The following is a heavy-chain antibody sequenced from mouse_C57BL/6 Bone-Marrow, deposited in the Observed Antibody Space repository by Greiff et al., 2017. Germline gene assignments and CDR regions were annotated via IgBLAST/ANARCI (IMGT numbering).Heavy chain of an antibody. J-gene: IGHJ3*01. CDR3: TTHYYGSRDWFAY. CDR1: GFNIKDDY. D-gene: IGHD1-1*01. CDR2: IDPENGDT. V-gene: IGHV14-4*01. Sequence: VQLQQSGAELVRPGASVKLSCTASGFNIKDDYMHWVKQRPEQGLEWIGWIDPENGDTEYASKFQGKATITADTSSNTAYLQLSSLTSEDTAVYYCTTHYYGSRDWFAYWGQGTLVTVSA.